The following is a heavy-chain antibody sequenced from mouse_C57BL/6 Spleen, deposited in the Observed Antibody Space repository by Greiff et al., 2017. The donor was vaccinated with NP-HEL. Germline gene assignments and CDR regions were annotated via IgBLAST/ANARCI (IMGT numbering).Heavy chain of an antibody. CDR1: GFSLTSYG. CDR2: IWSGGST. D-gene: IGHD3-2*02. J-gene: IGHJ3*01. CDR3: ARKGRDSSGPACFAY. Sequence: QVQLKESGPGLVQPSQSLSITCTVSGFSLTSYGVHWVRQSPGKGLEWLGVIWSGGSTAYNAAFISRLSISKDNSKSQGFFRMNSLQADDTAIYYCARKGRDSSGPACFAYWGQGTLVTVSA. V-gene: IGHV2-2*01.